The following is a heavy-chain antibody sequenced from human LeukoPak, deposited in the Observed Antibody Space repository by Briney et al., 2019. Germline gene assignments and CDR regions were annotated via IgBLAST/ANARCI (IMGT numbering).Heavy chain of an antibody. V-gene: IGHV4-59*12. J-gene: IGHJ5*02. CDR1: GGSISYYY. CDR2: IYYSGNT. D-gene: IGHD3-10*01. CDR3: ARDRLLWFGESFDP. Sequence: LETLSLTCTVSGGSISYYYWSWIRQSPGKGLEWIGYIYYSGNTNYNPSLKSRVTISVDTSKNQFSLKLSSVTAADTAVYYCARDRLLWFGESFDPWGQGTLVTVSS.